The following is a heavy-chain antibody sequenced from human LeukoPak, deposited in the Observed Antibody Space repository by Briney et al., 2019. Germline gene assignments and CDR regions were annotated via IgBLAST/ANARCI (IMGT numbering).Heavy chain of an antibody. CDR3: ARGQTPHVFYYYYGMDV. J-gene: IGHJ6*02. V-gene: IGHV4-61*02. CDR1: GVSIASASYY. Sequence: PSETLSLTCTVSGVSIASASYYWSWVRQPAGQGLEWIGLYTNGNTKYNPSPKSRGTISVDRSNNQFSLNLNSVTAADTAVYYCARGQTPHVFYYYYGMDVWGQGTTVTVSS. CDR2: LYTNGNT.